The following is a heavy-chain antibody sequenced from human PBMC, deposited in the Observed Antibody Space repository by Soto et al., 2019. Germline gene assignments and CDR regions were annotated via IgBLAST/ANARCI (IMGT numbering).Heavy chain of an antibody. Sequence: GGFLRLSCAASGFTFSSYTMSWVRQAPGKGLEWVSAISDNGGSTYYADSVKGRFTISRDNSKNTLYLHLNSLTAEDTAVYYCFASVPKPDDYWGQGTLVTVSS. CDR2: ISDNGGST. J-gene: IGHJ4*02. CDR1: GFTFSSYT. D-gene: IGHD2-21*01. V-gene: IGHV3-23*01. CDR3: FASVPKPDDY.